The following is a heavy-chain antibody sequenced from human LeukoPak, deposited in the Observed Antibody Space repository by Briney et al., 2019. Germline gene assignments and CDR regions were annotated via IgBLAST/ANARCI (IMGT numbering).Heavy chain of an antibody. CDR3: ARDQNHYSSSWYPYYYGMDV. CDR1: GFTFSDYY. V-gene: IGHV3-11*06. Sequence: GGSLRLSCAASGFTFSDYYMSWIRQAPGKGLEWVSYISSSSSYTNYADSVKGRFTISRDNAKNSLYLQMNSLRAEDTAVYYCARDQNHYSSSWYPYYYGMDVWGQGTTVTVSS. J-gene: IGHJ6*02. D-gene: IGHD6-13*01. CDR2: ISSSSSYT.